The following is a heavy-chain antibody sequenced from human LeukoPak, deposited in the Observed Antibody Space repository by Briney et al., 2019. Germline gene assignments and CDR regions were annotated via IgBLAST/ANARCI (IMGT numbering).Heavy chain of an antibody. CDR2: IKKDGSER. J-gene: IGHJ4*02. Sequence: GGSLRLSCAASGFTFIGYWMNWVRQAPGKGLEWVANIKKDGSERYYVDSVKGRFTISRDNAKNSLYLQMDSLRAEDTAVYYCAGGSGWLIDYWGQGTLVTVSS. CDR1: GFTFIGYW. V-gene: IGHV3-7*03. CDR3: AGGSGWLIDY. D-gene: IGHD6-19*01.